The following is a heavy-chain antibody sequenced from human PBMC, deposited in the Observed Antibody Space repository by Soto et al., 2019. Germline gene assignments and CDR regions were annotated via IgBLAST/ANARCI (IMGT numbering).Heavy chain of an antibody. CDR3: ARVIAAAGTDYYFDY. CDR1: GGTFSSYA. D-gene: IGHD6-13*01. V-gene: IGHV1-69*01. Sequence: QVQLVQSGAEVKKPGSSVKVSCKASGGTFSSYAISWVRQAPGQGLEWMGGIIPIFGTANYAQKFQGRVTITADESTSTDYMELSSLRSEDTAVYYCARVIAAAGTDYYFDYWGQGTLVTVSS. J-gene: IGHJ4*02. CDR2: IIPIFGTA.